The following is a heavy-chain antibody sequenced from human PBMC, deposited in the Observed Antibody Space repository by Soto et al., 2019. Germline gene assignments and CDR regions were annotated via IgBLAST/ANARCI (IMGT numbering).Heavy chain of an antibody. D-gene: IGHD2-21*02. Sequence: QVQLVQSGAEVKKPGASVRVSCKASGDTFTTYYLHWGRQAPGQGLEWMGMIHPSGGGATYAQKCLGRLTRTRDTSTSTVFMELSSLRSDDTAVYYCARGGHITVVTASFDYWGQGTLVTVSS. V-gene: IGHV1-46*03. J-gene: IGHJ4*02. CDR3: ARGGHITVVTASFDY. CDR1: GDTFTTYY. CDR2: IHPSGGGA.